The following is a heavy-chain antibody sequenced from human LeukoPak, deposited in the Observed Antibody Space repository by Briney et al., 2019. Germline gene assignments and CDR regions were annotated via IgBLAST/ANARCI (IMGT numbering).Heavy chain of an antibody. CDR3: ARGPTYYYDSSGYYSGFDY. CDR2: ISYDGSNK. CDR1: GFTFSSYA. V-gene: IGHV3-30-3*01. D-gene: IGHD3-22*01. J-gene: IGHJ4*02. Sequence: GGSLRLSCAASGFTFSSYALHWVRQAPGKGLEWVAVISYDGSNKYYADSVKGRFTISRDNSKNTLYLQMNSLRAEDTAVYYCARGPTYYYDSSGYYSGFDYWGQGTLVTVSS.